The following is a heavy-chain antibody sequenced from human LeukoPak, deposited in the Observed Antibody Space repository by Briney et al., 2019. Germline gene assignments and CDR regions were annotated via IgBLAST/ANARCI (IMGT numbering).Heavy chain of an antibody. V-gene: IGHV3-21*01. J-gene: IGHJ4*02. CDR3: ARDLFFWHDFHDY. CDR1: GFTFSGYS. Sequence: GGSLRLSCAASGFTFSGYSMNWVRQAPGKGLEWVSSISSSSSYIYYAGSVKGRFTISRDNAKNSLYLQMNSLRAEDTAVYYCARDLFFWHDFHDYWGQGTLVTVSS. CDR2: ISSSSSYI. D-gene: IGHD3-3*01.